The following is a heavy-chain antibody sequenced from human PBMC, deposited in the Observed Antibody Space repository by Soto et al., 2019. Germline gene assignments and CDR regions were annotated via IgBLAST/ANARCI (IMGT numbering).Heavy chain of an antibody. CDR3: ASWGFGYYYYYMDV. D-gene: IGHD7-27*01. CDR2: MNPNSGNT. CDR1: GYTFTSYD. J-gene: IGHJ6*03. V-gene: IGHV1-8*01. Sequence: GASVKVSCKASGYTFTSYDINWVRQANGQGLEWMGWMNPNSGNTGYAQKFQGRVTMTRNTSISTAYMELSSLRSEDTAEYYCASWGFGYYYYYMDVWGKGTTVTVSS.